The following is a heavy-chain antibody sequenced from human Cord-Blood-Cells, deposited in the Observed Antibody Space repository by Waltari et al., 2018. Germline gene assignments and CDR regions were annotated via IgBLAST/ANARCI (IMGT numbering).Heavy chain of an antibody. CDR3: ARDRSLLYIPFDAFDI. D-gene: IGHD2-2*02. Sequence: VQLQEPRAGLGKRAETLSLTGTAAGYSLSSGYYSGCSRQPPGKGLEWIGYIYQSGSTYSNPSLKSRVTISVDTSKNQFSLKLSSVTSADTAVYYCARDRSLLYIPFDAFDIWGQGTMVTVSS. J-gene: IGHJ3*02. CDR2: IYQSGST. V-gene: IGHV4-38-2*02. CDR1: GYSLSSGYY.